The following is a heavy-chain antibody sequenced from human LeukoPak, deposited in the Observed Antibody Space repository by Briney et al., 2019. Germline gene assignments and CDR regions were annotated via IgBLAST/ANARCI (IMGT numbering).Heavy chain of an antibody. J-gene: IGHJ6*02. CDR2: ISWNSGI. D-gene: IGHD1-14*01. CDR1: GFIFSDQH. Sequence: PGGSLRLSCVGSGFIFSDQHMDWVRQAPGKGLEWVSGISWNSGIGYADSVKGRFTISRDNAKNSLYLQMNSLRAEDTALYYCAKATGDSYYYGVDVWGQGTTVTVSS. V-gene: IGHV3-9*01. CDR3: AKATGDSYYYGVDV.